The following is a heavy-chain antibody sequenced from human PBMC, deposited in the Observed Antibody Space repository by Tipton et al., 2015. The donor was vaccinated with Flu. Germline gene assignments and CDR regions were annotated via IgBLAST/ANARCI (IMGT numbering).Heavy chain of an antibody. CDR1: GFTFSTYA. V-gene: IGHV3-30*04. CDR2: ISYNGKNI. Sequence: SLRLSCAISGFTFSTYAMHWVRQAPGKGLEWVSFISYNGKNIYYADSVKGRFTISRDNVKNSLYLQMKNLRAEDTAVYFCVEDETSVKWGTWGQGTLVTVS. J-gene: IGHJ5*02. D-gene: IGHD4-11*01. CDR3: VEDETSVKWGT.